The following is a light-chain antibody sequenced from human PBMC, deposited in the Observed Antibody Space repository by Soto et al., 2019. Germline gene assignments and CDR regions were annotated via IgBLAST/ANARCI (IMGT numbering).Light chain of an antibody. Sequence: EIVMTQSPATLSVSPGERATLSCRASQSVSSNLAWYQQKPGQAPRLLIYGASTRATGIPARFSGSGSGTDFTLKISRVEAEDVGVYYCMQRIEFPWTFGQGTKVDI. V-gene: IGKV3-15*01. CDR3: MQRIEFPWT. CDR2: GAS. J-gene: IGKJ1*01. CDR1: QSVSSN.